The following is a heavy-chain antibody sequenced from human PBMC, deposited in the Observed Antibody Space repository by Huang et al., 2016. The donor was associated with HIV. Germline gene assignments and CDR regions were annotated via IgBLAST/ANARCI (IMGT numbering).Heavy chain of an antibody. CDR2: IYFGGST. CDR3: ARIDVLLPFDH. CDR1: GGSVNSVGQH. D-gene: IGHD3-10*02. Sequence: QVQLQESGPGLLKPSEALFLTCNVSGGSVNSVGQHWCWSRQPPRKGLEWIVTIYFGGSTYYNPSLNSRVTIATDTSKNEVSLTVRFVTPSDTAVYHCARIDVLLPFDHWGPGVLVTVSS. V-gene: IGHV4-39*01. J-gene: IGHJ4*02.